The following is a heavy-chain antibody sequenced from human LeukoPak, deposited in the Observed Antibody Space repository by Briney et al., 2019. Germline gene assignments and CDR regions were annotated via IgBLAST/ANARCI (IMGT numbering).Heavy chain of an antibody. Sequence: SETLSLTCTVSGGSISSYYWSWIRQPPGKGLEWIGYIYYSGSTNYNPSLRSRVTISVDTSKNQFSLKLSSVTAADTAVYYCARTVNTAFAYYYYYYMDVWGKGTTVTVSS. CDR3: ARTVNTAFAYYYYYYMDV. D-gene: IGHD5-18*01. CDR2: IYYSGST. V-gene: IGHV4-59*01. CDR1: GGSISSYY. J-gene: IGHJ6*03.